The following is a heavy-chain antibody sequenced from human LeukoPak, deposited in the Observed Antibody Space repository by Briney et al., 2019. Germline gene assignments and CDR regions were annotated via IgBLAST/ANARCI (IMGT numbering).Heavy chain of an antibody. CDR1: GGSISSGVYY. CDR3: ARGGVEAHSYESGGYWVY. D-gene: IGHD3-22*01. V-gene: IGHV4-31*03. J-gene: IGHJ4*02. CDR2: IYYSGSA. Sequence: SETLSLTCTVSGGSISSGVYYWSWIRQHPGKGLEWIGYIYYSGSAYYNPSLRSRVSILLDTSKNQFSLKLSSVTAADTAVYYCARGGVEAHSYESGGYWVYWGQGTLVTVSS.